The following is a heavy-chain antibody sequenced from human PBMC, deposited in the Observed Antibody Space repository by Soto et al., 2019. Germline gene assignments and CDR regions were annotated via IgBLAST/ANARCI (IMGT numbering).Heavy chain of an antibody. Sequence: QVQLVQSGAEVKKPGSSVKVSCKASGGTISRYSITWVRQAPGHGLEWIGRVIPIFGIPTYAQKFQGRVTITADESTSTAYMELSSLRYDDTAVYYCAREDRDRETGLVQDAIDGMDVWGQGTTVTVSS. CDR3: AREDRDRETGLVQDAIDGMDV. J-gene: IGHJ6*02. V-gene: IGHV1-69*08. CDR1: GGTISRYS. D-gene: IGHD2-2*01. CDR2: VIPIFGIP.